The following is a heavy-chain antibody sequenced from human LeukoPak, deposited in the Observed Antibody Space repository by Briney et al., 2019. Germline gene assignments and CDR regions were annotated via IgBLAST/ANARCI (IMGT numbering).Heavy chain of an antibody. V-gene: IGHV3-21*01. J-gene: IGHJ4*02. CDR3: ARGLLGTPVDY. Sequence: GGSLRLSCAASGFTFSSYSMNWVRQAPGKGLEWVSSISSSSSYIYYADSVKGRFTISRDNAKNSLYLQMNSLRAEDTSVYYCARGLLGTPVDYWGQGTLVTVSS. CDR1: GFTFSSYS. D-gene: IGHD7-27*01. CDR2: ISSSSSYI.